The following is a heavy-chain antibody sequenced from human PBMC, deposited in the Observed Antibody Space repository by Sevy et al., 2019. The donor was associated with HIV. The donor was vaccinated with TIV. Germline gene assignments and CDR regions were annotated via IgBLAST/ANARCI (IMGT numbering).Heavy chain of an antibody. CDR2: IIPMFGRA. CDR3: ARSISWYASFDS. D-gene: IGHD6-13*01. J-gene: IGHJ4*02. CDR1: GRTFSNYA. Sequence: SVKVSCKASGRTFSNYALSWVRQAPGQGLEWMGGIIPMFGRANYVQKFQGRVTITAVESTSTAYMELSSLRSEDTAVYFCARSISWYASFDSWGQGTLVTVSS. V-gene: IGHV1-69*13.